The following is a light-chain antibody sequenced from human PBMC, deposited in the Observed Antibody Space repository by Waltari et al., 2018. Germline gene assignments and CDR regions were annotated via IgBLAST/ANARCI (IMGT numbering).Light chain of an antibody. CDR1: QSINRA. CDR3: QHYVRLPAT. CDR2: GAS. V-gene: IGKV3-20*01. J-gene: IGKJ1*01. Sequence: IVLTQXPXXLSLSPGERVTLACRASQSINRALAWYQQKPGQAPRLLIYGASIRATGIPDRVSGSGSGTDFTLTISSLEPEDFAVYFCQHYVRLPATFGQGTKVEIK.